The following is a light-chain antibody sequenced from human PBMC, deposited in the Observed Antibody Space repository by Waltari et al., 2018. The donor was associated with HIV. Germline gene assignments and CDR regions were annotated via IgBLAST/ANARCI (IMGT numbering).Light chain of an antibody. CDR1: ELPNQS. V-gene: IGLV3-25*03. Sequence: SYELTQPPSASVSPGQTARLSCSGDELPNQSVFWYQQRPGQAPVMVIYRDKERPSGIPDRFSGSSAGTTVTLTISGVQAEDEADYYCQSADSTGTYWVFGGGTKLTVL. CDR3: QSADSTGTYWV. J-gene: IGLJ3*02. CDR2: RDK.